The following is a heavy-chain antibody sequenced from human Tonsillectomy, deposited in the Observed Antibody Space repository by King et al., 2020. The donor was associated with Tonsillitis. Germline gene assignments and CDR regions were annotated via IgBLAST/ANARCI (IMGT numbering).Heavy chain of an antibody. CDR2: IGPAGDT. J-gene: IGHJ4*02. CDR1: GFTFSSHD. CDR3: ARGTVETALVPLYPCDY. D-gene: IGHD5-18*01. Sequence: EVQLVESGGGLVQPGGSLRLSCAASGFTFSSHDMHWVRQATGKGLEWVSGIGPAGDTYYADSVMGRFTISRENAKNSLYLQMNSLTAGDTAVFYCARGTVETALVPLYPCDYWGQGILVTVSS. V-gene: IGHV3-13*01.